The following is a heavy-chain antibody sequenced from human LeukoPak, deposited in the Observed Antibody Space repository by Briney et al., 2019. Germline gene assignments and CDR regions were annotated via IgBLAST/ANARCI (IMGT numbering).Heavy chain of an antibody. CDR3: ARGAYGGSCYGGCRYYYGMDV. V-gene: IGHV3-13*01. Sequence: GGSLRLSCTASGFTFSSYDMHWVRQATGKGLEWVSAIGTAGDTYYPGSVKGRFTISRENAKNSLYLQMNSLRAGDTAVYYCARGAYGGSCYGGCRYYYGMDVWGQGTTVTVSS. CDR2: IGTAGDT. J-gene: IGHJ6*02. D-gene: IGHD2-15*01. CDR1: GFTFSSYD.